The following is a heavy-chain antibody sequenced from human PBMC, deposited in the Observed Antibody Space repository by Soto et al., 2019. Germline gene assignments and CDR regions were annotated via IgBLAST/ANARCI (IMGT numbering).Heavy chain of an antibody. CDR3: ARDRITLANDAFDI. V-gene: IGHV4-4*07. Sequence: SETLSLTCTVSGGSISSYYWSWIRQPAGKGLEWIGRIYTSGSTNYNPSLKSRVTMSVDTSKNQFSLNLSSVTAAADTAVYYCARDRITLANDAFDIWGQGTMVTVSS. CDR1: GGSISSYY. J-gene: IGHJ3*02. CDR2: IYTSGST. D-gene: IGHD3-10*01.